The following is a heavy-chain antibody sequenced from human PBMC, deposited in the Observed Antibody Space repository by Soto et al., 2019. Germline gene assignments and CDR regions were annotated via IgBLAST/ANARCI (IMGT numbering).Heavy chain of an antibody. CDR3: VRDYYDTSGYPDTFDM. CDR2: IGSRTSDI. J-gene: IGHJ3*02. V-gene: IGHV3-21*01. D-gene: IGHD3-22*01. Sequence: LRLSCAASGFTLSRHTMNWVRQAPGKGLEWVSFIGSRTSDIYYADSVKGRFTISRDNAKNSLYLDLTRLRAEDTAVYFCVRDYYDTSGYPDTFDMWGQGTMVTVSS. CDR1: GFTLSRHT.